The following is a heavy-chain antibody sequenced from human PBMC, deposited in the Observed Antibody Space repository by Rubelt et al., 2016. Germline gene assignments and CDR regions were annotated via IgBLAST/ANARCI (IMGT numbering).Heavy chain of an antibody. CDR3: ARDWEGIAVAGSSFDY. V-gene: IGHV3-53*01. D-gene: IGHD6-19*01. J-gene: IGHJ4*02. CDR1: GFTVSSNY. Sequence: EVQLVESGGGLIQPGGSLRLSCAASGFTVSSNYMSWVRQAPGKGLEWVSVIYSGGSTYYADSVKGRFTISRDNSKNTVYLEMNSLRAEDTAVYYCARDWEGIAVAGSSFDYWGQGTLVTVSS. CDR2: IYSGGST.